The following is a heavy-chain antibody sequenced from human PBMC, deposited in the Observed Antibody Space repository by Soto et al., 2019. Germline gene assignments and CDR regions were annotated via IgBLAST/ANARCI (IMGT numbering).Heavy chain of an antibody. CDR3: ARGPSPGKGDY. V-gene: IGHV4-30-4*01. CDR2: SYDGGIT. CDR1: GGSIRNVNYC. J-gene: IGHJ4*02. Sequence: QVQVQESGPGLVKPSETLSLTCTVSGGSIRNVNYCWSWVRQSPDKGLEWIGHSYDGGITLNSPSPNSRATTATATTMHQSHLGFRSVTATATGVYHCARGPSPGKGDYGAQGILVAVS.